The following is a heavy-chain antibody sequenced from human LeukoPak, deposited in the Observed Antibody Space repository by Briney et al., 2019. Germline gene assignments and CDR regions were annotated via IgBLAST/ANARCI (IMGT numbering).Heavy chain of an antibody. CDR1: GYTFTGYY. V-gene: IGHV1-2*02. J-gene: IGHJ4*02. CDR3: ARDGRSGWVFDY. CDR2: INPNSGGT. Sequence: ASVKVSCKASGYTFTGYYMHWVRQAPGQGLEWMGWINPNSGGTNYAQKFQGRVTMTRDTSISTAYMELSSLRSEDTAVYYCARDGRSGWVFDYWGQGTLVTVSS. D-gene: IGHD6-19*01.